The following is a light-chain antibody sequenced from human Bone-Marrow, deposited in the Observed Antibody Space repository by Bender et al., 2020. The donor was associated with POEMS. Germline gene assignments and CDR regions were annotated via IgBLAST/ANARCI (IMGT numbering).Light chain of an antibody. CDR3: CSYAGDGIGV. Sequence: QSALTQPASVSGSPGQSITISCTETSNDFGGYNLVSWHQQHPGKAPKLIMYEVTERHSGVYPRFSGSKSGNAAYLTISGLQAEDEGDYYCCSYAGDGIGVLGGGTKLSVL. J-gene: IGLJ3*02. CDR2: EVT. V-gene: IGLV2-23*02. CDR1: SNDFGGYNL.